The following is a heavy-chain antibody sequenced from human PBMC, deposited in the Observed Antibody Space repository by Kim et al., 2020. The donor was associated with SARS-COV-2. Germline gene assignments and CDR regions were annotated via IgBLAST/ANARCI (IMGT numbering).Heavy chain of an antibody. CDR3: ARPGVGATRKYYYYYGMDV. CDR2: IYSGGST. Sequence: GGSLRLSCAASGFTVSSNYMSWVRQAPGKGLEWVSVIYSGGSTYYADSVKGRFTISRHNSKNTLYLQMNSLRAEDTAVYYCARPGVGATRKYYYYYGMDVWGQGTTVTVSS. J-gene: IGHJ6*02. CDR1: GFTVSSNY. D-gene: IGHD1-26*01. V-gene: IGHV3-53*04.